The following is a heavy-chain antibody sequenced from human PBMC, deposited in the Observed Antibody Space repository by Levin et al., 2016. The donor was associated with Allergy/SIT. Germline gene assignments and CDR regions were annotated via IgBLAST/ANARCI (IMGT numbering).Heavy chain of an antibody. J-gene: IGHJ1*01. CDR1: GYTFTSYG. CDR2: INPNSGGT. D-gene: IGHD5-12*01. V-gene: IGHV1-2*02. Sequence: ASVKVSCKASGYTFTSYGISWVRQAPGQGLEWMGWINPNSGGTNYAQKFQGRVTMTRDTSISTAYMELSRLRSDDTAVYYCARAEYSGYDREYFQHWGQGTLVTVSS. CDR3: ARAEYSGYDREYFQH.